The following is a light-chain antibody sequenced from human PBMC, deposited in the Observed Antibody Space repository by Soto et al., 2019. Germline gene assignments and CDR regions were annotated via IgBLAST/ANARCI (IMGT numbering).Light chain of an antibody. J-gene: IGLJ1*01. CDR3: YSYTSSYTYV. CDR1: SSNIGANYY. CDR2: TNT. Sequence: QSVLTQPPSVSGAPGQRVTISCTGSSSNIGANYYVHWYQHLPGTAPQLLIYTNTNRPSGVPNRFSGSKSGNTASLTISGLQAEDEADYYCYSYTSSYTYVFGTGTKVTVL. V-gene: IGLV1-40*01.